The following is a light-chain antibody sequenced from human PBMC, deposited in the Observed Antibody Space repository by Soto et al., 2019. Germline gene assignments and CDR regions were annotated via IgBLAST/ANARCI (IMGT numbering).Light chain of an antibody. CDR1: SGSIASNY. J-gene: IGLJ3*02. V-gene: IGLV6-57*03. CDR3: QSYDSSNRWV. Sequence: NFMLTQPHSVSESPGKTVTISCTRSSGSIASNYVQWYQQRPGSAPTTVIYEVNQRPSGVPDRFSGSIDSSSNSASLTISGLKTEDEADYYCQSYDSSNRWVFGGGTKLTVL. CDR2: EVN.